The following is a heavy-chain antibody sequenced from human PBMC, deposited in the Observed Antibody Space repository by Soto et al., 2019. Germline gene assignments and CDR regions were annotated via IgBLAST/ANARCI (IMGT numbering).Heavy chain of an antibody. V-gene: IGHV3-23*01. Sequence: EVQLLESGGGLVQPGGSLRLSCAASGFTFSSYAMSWVRQAPGKGLEWVSAISGSGGSTYYADSVKGRFTISRDNSKNTPYLKMNSLRAEDTAVYYCARQPIDCSGSRWDVTVGFPLDYWGQGTLVTVSS. D-gene: IGHD2-15*01. CDR1: GFTFSSYA. CDR2: ISGSGGST. CDR3: ARQPIDCSGSRWDVTVGFPLDY. J-gene: IGHJ4*02.